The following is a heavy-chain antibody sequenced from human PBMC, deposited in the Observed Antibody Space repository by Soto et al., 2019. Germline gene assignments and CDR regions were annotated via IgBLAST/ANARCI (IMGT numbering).Heavy chain of an antibody. D-gene: IGHD2-2*01. J-gene: IGHJ4*02. CDR1: GYTFTSYD. CDR3: ERGSLGYCSSPSCYAVDY. V-gene: IGHV1-8*01. Sequence: QVQLVQSGAEVKKPGASVKVSCKASGYTFTSYDINWVRQATGQGLEWMGWMNPNSGNTGYAQKFQGRVTMTRNTSISTAYMELSSLRYEDTAVYYCERGSLGYCSSPSCYAVDYRGQGTLVTVSS. CDR2: MNPNSGNT.